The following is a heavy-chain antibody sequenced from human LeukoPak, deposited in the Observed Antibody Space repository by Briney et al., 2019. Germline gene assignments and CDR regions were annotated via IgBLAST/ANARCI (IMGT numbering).Heavy chain of an antibody. CDR2: ISYSGST. J-gene: IGHJ4*02. CDR3: ASLYCSRTSCYIDY. D-gene: IGHD2-2*01. V-gene: IGHV4-61*01. CDR1: GGSTSSVSYY. Sequence: SETLSLTCAVSGGSTSSVSYYWSWIRQPPGKGLEWIGYISYSGSTNYNPSLKSRVTISVGTSKNQFSLRLSSVTAADTAVYYCASLYCSRTSCYIDYWGQGTLVTVSS.